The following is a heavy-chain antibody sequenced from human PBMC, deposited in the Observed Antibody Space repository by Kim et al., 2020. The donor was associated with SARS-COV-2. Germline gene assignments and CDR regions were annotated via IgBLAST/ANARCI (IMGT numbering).Heavy chain of an antibody. CDR3: ARGTIEDSSSWYGGFDY. V-gene: IGHV1-8*01. Sequence: FPGRVTMTRNTSISTAYMELSSLRSEDTAVYYCARGTIEDSSSWYGGFDYWGQGTLVTVSS. J-gene: IGHJ4*02. D-gene: IGHD6-13*01.